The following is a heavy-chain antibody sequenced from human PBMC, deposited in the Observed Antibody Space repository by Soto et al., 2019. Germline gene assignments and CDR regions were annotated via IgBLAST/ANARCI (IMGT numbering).Heavy chain of an antibody. J-gene: IGHJ4*02. CDR1: GGTFSSYT. Sequence: QVQLVQSGAEVKKPGSSVKVSCKASGGTFSSYTISWVRQAPGQGLEWMGRIIPILGIANYAQKFQGRVTNTXDXFTSTAYMELSSLRSEDTAVYYCARLSSGYYYYFDYWGQGTLVTVSS. D-gene: IGHD3-22*01. CDR3: ARLSSGYYYYFDY. CDR2: IIPILGIA. V-gene: IGHV1-69*02.